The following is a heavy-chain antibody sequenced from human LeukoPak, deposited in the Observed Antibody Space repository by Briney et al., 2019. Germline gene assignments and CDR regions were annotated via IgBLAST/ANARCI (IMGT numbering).Heavy chain of an antibody. Sequence: GGSLRLSCAASGFTFSSYGMHWVRQAPGKGLEWVAFIRYDGSNKYYADSVKGRFTISRDNSKNTLYLQMNSLRAEDTAVYYCARESGITMIVVVTQAVDYWGQGTLVTVSS. D-gene: IGHD3-22*01. V-gene: IGHV3-30*02. CDR2: IRYDGSNK. CDR3: ARESGITMIVVVTQAVDY. J-gene: IGHJ4*02. CDR1: GFTFSSYG.